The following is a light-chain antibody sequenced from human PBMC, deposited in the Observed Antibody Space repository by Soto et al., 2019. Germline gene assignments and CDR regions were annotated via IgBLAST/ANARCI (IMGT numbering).Light chain of an antibody. J-gene: IGKJ1*01. CDR1: QSVSSSY. Sequence: EIVLTQSPGTLCLSPGERATLSCRASQSVSSSYLAWYQQKPGQAPRLLIYGASSRATGIPDRFSGSGSGTDFTLTISRLEPEDFAVYYCQQHGSSPWTFGQGTKVEIK. CDR2: GAS. CDR3: QQHGSSPWT. V-gene: IGKV3-20*01.